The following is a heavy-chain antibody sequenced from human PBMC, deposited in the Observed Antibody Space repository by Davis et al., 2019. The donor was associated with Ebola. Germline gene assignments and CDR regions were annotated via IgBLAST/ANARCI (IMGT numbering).Heavy chain of an antibody. V-gene: IGHV3-23*01. CDR1: GFTFSNYA. CDR2: ISASGADI. D-gene: IGHD2-8*01. CDR3: AEGGTNNFLGAN. Sequence: GESLKISCAASGFTFSNYAMSWVRQAPGGGLGLVSGISASGADIKYADSVGGRFSISRDDSKNTLYLQMDSLRAEDTAVFYCAEGGTNNFLGANWGQGTLVTVSS. J-gene: IGHJ4*02.